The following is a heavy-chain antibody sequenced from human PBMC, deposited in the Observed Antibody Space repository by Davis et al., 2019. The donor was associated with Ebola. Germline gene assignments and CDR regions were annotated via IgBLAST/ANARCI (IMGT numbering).Heavy chain of an antibody. V-gene: IGHV3-7*01. D-gene: IGHD3-9*01. CDR3: ARKGYFDLTWFDP. J-gene: IGHJ5*02. CDR2: IKQDGSVK. Sequence: GSLRLSCAASGFTFSTYWMSWVRQAPGKGLEWVANIKQDGSVKYYVDSVKGRFTISRDNAKNSLYLQMNSLRAEDTAVYYCARKGYFDLTWFDPWGQGTLVTVSS. CDR1: GFTFSTYW.